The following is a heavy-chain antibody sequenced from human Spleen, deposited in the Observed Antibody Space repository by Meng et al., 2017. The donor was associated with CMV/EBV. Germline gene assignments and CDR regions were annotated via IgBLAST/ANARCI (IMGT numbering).Heavy chain of an antibody. D-gene: IGHD6-13*01. CDR1: EFTFSSHW. Sequence: GGSLRLSCVVSEFTFSSHWMTWVRQAPGKGLEWLANINPNAAVRNYLDSVKGRFTISRDNSKNSLYLQMNSLRDDDTAVYYCARDYDTAAAGRGGYFDYWGQGTLVTVSS. CDR3: ARDYDTAAAGRGGYFDY. J-gene: IGHJ4*02. CDR2: INPNAAVR. V-gene: IGHV3-7*01.